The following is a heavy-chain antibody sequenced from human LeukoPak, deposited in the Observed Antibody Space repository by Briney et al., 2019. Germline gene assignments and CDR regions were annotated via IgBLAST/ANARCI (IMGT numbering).Heavy chain of an antibody. CDR3: ARAPDSSGHYYGWFDP. D-gene: IGHD3-22*01. V-gene: IGHV3-30-3*01. J-gene: IGHJ5*02. Sequence: PGGSLRLSCAASGFTFSSYAMHWVRQAPGKGLEWVAVISYDGSNKYYADSVKGRFTISRDNSKNTLYLQMNSLRAEDTAVYYCARAPDSSGHYYGWFDPWGQGTLVTVSS. CDR1: GFTFSSYA. CDR2: ISYDGSNK.